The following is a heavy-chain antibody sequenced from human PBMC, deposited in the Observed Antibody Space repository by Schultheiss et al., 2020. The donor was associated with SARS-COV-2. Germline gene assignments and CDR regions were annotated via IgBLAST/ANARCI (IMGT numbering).Heavy chain of an antibody. J-gene: IGHJ6*03. Sequence: GGSLRLSCAASGFTFSSYGMHWVRQAPGKGLEWVSVIYSGGSTYYADSVKGRFTISRDNSKNTLYLQMNSLRAEDTAVYYCARGGLYYYMDVWGKGTTVTVSS. CDR3: ARGGLYYYMDV. CDR1: GFTFSSYG. V-gene: IGHV3-NL1*01. D-gene: IGHD3-10*01. CDR2: IYSGGST.